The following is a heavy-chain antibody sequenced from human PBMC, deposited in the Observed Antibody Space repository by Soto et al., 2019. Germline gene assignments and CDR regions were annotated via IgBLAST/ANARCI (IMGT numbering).Heavy chain of an antibody. D-gene: IGHD4-17*01. V-gene: IGHV3-33*01. Sequence: QVQLVESGGGVVQPGRSLRLSCAASGFMFSNYGMHWVRQAPGKGLEWVAVIWYDGRNKYYADSVKGRFTISRDNSKNILYLQMNSLGVEDTAVYYCARGTGGDYGDYGVDYWGQGTLVTVSS. CDR1: GFMFSNYG. CDR2: IWYDGRNK. CDR3: ARGTGGDYGDYGVDY. J-gene: IGHJ4*02.